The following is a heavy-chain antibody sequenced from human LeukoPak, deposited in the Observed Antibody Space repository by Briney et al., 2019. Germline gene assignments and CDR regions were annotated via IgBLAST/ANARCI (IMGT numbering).Heavy chain of an antibody. J-gene: IGHJ4*02. CDR2: ISAYNGNT. D-gene: IGHD6-13*01. CDR1: GYTFTGYY. V-gene: IGHV1-18*04. CDR3: ARFNSSSWYEVFDY. Sequence: ASVKVSCKASGYTFTGYYMHWVRQAPGQGLEWMGWISAYNGNTNYAQKLQGRVTMTTDTSTSTAYMELRSLRSDDTAVYYCARFNSSSWYEVFDYWGQGTLVTVSS.